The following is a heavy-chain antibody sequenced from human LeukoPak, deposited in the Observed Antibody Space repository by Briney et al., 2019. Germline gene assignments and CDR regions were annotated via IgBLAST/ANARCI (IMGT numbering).Heavy chain of an antibody. V-gene: IGHV1-2*02. CDR2: INPNSGGT. CDR3: ARSRRSMYYDILTGYYTSFGFDY. CDR1: GYTFTGYY. J-gene: IGHJ4*02. D-gene: IGHD3-9*01. Sequence: ASVKVSCKASGYTFTGYYMHWVRQAPGQGLEWMGWINPNSGGTNYAQKFQGRVTMTRDTSISTAYMELSRLRSDDTAVYYCARSRRSMYYDILTGYYTSFGFDYWGQGTLVTVSS.